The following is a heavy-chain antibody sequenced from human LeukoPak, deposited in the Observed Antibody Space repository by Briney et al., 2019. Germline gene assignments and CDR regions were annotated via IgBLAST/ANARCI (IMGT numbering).Heavy chain of an antibody. CDR3: AGGWFGELLGGY. CDR1: GGSISSYY. V-gene: IGHV4-59*01. CDR2: IYYSGST. Sequence: PSETLSLTCAVSGGSISSYYWSWIRQPPGKGLEWIGYIYYSGSTNYNPSLKSRVTISVDTSKNQFSLKLSSVTAADTAVYYCAGGWFGELLGGYWGQGTLVTVSS. J-gene: IGHJ4*02. D-gene: IGHD3-10*01.